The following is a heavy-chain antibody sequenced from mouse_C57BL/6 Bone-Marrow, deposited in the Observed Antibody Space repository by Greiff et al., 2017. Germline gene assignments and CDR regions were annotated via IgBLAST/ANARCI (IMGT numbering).Heavy chain of an antibody. V-gene: IGHV1-4*01. J-gene: IGHJ3*01. CDR3: ARSPRFAY. CDR2: INPSSGYT. CDR1: GYTFTSYT. Sequence: VQGVESGAELARPGASVKMSCKASGYTFTSYTMHWVKQRPGQGLEWIGYINPSSGYTKYNQKFKDKATLTADKSSSTAYMQLSSLTSEDSAVYYCARSPRFAYWGQGTLVTVSA.